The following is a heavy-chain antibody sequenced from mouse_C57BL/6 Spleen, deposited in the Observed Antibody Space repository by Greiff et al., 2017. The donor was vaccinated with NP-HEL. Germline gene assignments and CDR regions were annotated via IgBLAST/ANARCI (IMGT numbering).Heavy chain of an antibody. Sequence: EVKLVESGEGLVKPGGSLKLSCAASGFTFSSYAMSWVRQTPEKRLAWVAYISSGGDYIYYADTVKGRFTISRDHARNTLYLQMSSLKSEDTAMYYCTRDWTTTVYRYFDVWGTGTTVTVSS. CDR1: GFTFSSYA. J-gene: IGHJ1*03. CDR2: ISSGGDYI. V-gene: IGHV5-9-1*02. CDR3: TRDWTTTVYRYFDV. D-gene: IGHD1-1*01.